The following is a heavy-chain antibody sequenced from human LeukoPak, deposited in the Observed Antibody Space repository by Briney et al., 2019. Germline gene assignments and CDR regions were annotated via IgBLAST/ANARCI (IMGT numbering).Heavy chain of an antibody. CDR1: GGSFSGYY. J-gene: IGHJ4*02. CDR2: INHSGST. D-gene: IGHD3-22*01. Sequence: SETLSLTCAVYGGSFSGYYRSWIRQPPGKGLEWIGEINHSGSTNYNPSLKSRVTISVDTSKNQFSLKLSSVTAADTTVYYCARGGYYDSSGSYDYWGQGTLVTVSS. CDR3: ARGGYYDSSGSYDY. V-gene: IGHV4-34*01.